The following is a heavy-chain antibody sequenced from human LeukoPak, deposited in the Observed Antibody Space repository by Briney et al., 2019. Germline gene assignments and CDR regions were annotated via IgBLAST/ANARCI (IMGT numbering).Heavy chain of an antibody. V-gene: IGHV4-4*07. J-gene: IGHJ4*02. CDR1: GGSISSFY. CDR2: IYTTGST. D-gene: IGHD5-12*01. CDR3: ASTYSDTDWNFDY. Sequence: SETLSLTCTVSGGSISSFYWSWIRQPAGKGLEWIGRIYTTGSTSYNPSLKSRVTMSVDTSKNQFSLKLNSVTAADTAFYYCASTYSDTDWNFDYWGQGTLVTVSS.